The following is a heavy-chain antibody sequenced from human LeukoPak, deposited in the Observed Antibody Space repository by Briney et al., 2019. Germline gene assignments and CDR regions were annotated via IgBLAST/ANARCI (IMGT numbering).Heavy chain of an antibody. D-gene: IGHD2-2*01. CDR3: ATAPYCSSTSCSDY. CDR1: GYTLTELS. Sequence: ASVKGSCKVSGYTLTELSMHWVRQAPGKGLEWMGGFDPEDGETIYAQKFQGRVTMTEDTSTDTAYMELSSLRSEDTAVYYCATAPYCSSTSCSDYWGQGTLVTVSS. V-gene: IGHV1-24*01. J-gene: IGHJ4*02. CDR2: FDPEDGET.